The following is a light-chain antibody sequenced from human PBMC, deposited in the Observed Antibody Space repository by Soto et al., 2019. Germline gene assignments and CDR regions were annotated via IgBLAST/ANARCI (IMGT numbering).Light chain of an antibody. V-gene: IGLV4-69*01. CDR3: QTWGTGIRV. J-gene: IGLJ2*01. CDR2: LNSDGSH. Sequence: QSVLTQSPSASASLGASVKLTCTLSSGHSSYAIAWHQQQPEKGPRYLMKLNSDGSHSKGDGIPDPLSGSSSGAERSLTISSLQSEDEADYYCQTWGTGIRVFGGGTKLTVL. CDR1: SGHSSYA.